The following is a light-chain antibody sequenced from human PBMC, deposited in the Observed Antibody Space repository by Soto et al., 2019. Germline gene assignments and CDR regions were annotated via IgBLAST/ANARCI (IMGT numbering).Light chain of an antibody. V-gene: IGKV3-20*01. CDR1: QSLGNPY. CDR2: DAS. J-gene: IGKJ5*01. Sequence: EIVLTQSPGTLSLSPGERATLSCRASQSLGNPYLAWYQRKPGQAPRLLIYDASSRATDIPDRFSGSGAGTDFTLTISRLEPEDSAVYYCQQYGTLITFGQGTRLEIK. CDR3: QQYGTLIT.